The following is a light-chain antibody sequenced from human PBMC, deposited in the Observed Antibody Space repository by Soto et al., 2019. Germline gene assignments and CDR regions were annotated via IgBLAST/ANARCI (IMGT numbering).Light chain of an antibody. Sequence: QSALTQPASVSGSPGQSITISCTGTSSDVGSYNLVSWYQQHPGKAPKPMIYEGTKRPSGVSNRFSGSKSGNTASLTISGLQAEDEADYYCCSYAGGVIFGGGTKLTVL. CDR3: CSYAGGVI. V-gene: IGLV2-23*01. J-gene: IGLJ2*01. CDR2: EGT. CDR1: SSDVGSYNL.